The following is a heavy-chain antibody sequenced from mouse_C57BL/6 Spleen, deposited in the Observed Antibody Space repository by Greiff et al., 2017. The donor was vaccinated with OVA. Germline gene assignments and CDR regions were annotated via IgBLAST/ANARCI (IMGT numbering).Heavy chain of an antibody. Sequence: QVQLQQSGAELVRPGTSVKVSCKASGYAFTNYLIEWVKQRPGQGLEWIGVINPGSGGTNYNEKFKGKATLTADKSSSTAYMQLSSLTSEYSAVYFCARRYYYGSSYVDYYAMDYWGQGTSVTVSS. J-gene: IGHJ4*01. CDR2: INPGSGGT. V-gene: IGHV1-54*01. CDR3: ARRYYYGSSYVDYYAMDY. D-gene: IGHD1-1*01. CDR1: GYAFTNYL.